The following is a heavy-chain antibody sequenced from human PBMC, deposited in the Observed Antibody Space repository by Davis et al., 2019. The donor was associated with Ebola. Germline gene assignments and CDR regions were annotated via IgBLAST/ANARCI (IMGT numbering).Heavy chain of an antibody. CDR1: GFTFSDYY. Sequence: PGGSLRLSCAASGFTFSDYYMSWIRQAPGKGLEWVSYISSSGSTIYYADSVKGRFTISRDNAKSSLYLQMNSLRAEDTAVYYCARDGVATITRGWTIDYWGQGTLVTVSS. CDR2: ISSSGSTI. CDR3: ARDGVATITRGWTIDY. J-gene: IGHJ4*02. D-gene: IGHD5-12*01. V-gene: IGHV3-11*01.